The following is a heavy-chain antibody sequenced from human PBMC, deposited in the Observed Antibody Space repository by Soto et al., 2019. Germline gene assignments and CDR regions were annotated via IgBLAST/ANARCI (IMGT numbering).Heavy chain of an antibody. D-gene: IGHD2-15*01. J-gene: IGHJ4*02. CDR3: ARGTVVTHFDY. CDR1: GYTFTSYA. CDR2: INAGNGNT. V-gene: IGHV1-3*05. Sequence: QVQLVQSGAEEKKPGASVKVSCKASGYTFTSYAMHWVRQAPGQRLEWMGWINAGNGNTKYSQKFQGRVSITRDTSASTAYMELSSLRSEDTAVYYCARGTVVTHFDYWGQGTLVTVSS.